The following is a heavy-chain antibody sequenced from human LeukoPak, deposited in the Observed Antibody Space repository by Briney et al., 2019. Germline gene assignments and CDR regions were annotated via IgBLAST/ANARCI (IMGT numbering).Heavy chain of an antibody. J-gene: IGHJ5*02. V-gene: IGHV3-21*01. CDR3: ARSRSRNIGVFCS. CDR2: ISATGTYI. D-gene: IGHD2/OR15-2a*01. Sequence: GGSLRLSCSVSASTFSSYTMSWVRQAPGKGLEWVSLISATGTYIYYADSMKGRFTISRDNAKNSLYLQMSSLRAEDTAVYFCARSRSRNIGVFCSLGQGTLVTVSS. CDR1: ASTFSSYT.